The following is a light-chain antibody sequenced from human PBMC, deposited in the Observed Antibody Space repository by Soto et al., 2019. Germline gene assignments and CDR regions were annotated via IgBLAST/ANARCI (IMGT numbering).Light chain of an antibody. CDR3: TSYSSSSPVL. CDR2: EVT. V-gene: IGLV2-14*01. CDR1: SSDVGAYNY. J-gene: IGLJ2*01. Sequence: QSALTQPASVSGSLGQSITISCTGTSSDVGAYNYVSWYQQHPDKAPQLLIFEVTNRPSGVSGRFSGSKSGITASLSISGLQPEDEADYYCTSYSSSSPVLFGGGTQLTVL.